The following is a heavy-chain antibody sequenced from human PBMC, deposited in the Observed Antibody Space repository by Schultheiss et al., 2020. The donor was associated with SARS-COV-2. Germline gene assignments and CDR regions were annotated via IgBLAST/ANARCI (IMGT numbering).Heavy chain of an antibody. Sequence: GGSLRLSCAASGFTFSSYAMHWVRQAPGKGLEWVAVISYDGSNKYYADSVKGRFTISRDNSKNTLYLQMNSLTAEDTAVYYCARDPYSSSWTRDDYYYGMDVWGQGTTVTVSS. D-gene: IGHD6-13*01. J-gene: IGHJ6*02. CDR2: ISYDGSNK. V-gene: IGHV3-30*04. CDR1: GFTFSSYA. CDR3: ARDPYSSSWTRDDYYYGMDV.